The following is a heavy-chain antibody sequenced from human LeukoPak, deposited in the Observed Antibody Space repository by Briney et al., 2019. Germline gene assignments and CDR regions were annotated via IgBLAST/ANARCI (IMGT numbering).Heavy chain of an antibody. CDR3: ARDYGDYANYSQY. D-gene: IGHD4-17*01. CDR1: GFTFSNYA. J-gene: IGHJ4*02. CDR2: ISSSSTSTI. V-gene: IGHV3-48*02. Sequence: GGSLRLSCAASGFTFSNYAMNWVRQAPGKGLEWVSYISSSSTSTIYYADSVKGRFTISRDNAKNSLYLQMNSLRDEDTAVYYCARDYGDYANYSQYWGQGTLVTVSS.